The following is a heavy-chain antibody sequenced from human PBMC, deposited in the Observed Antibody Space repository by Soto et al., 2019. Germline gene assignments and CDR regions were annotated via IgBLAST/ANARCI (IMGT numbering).Heavy chain of an antibody. CDR2: FGTSRKYI. V-gene: IGHV3-48*02. J-gene: IGHJ3*02. D-gene: IGHD3-9*01. Sequence: GGSLRLSCVASGYTLRDYSMNWVRQAPGKGVEWVSYFGTSRKYIYYADSVRGRFTISRDDAKNSLYLQLNSLRDEDTALYYCVRDRDWAFDIWGQGTMVTVSS. CDR3: VRDRDWAFDI. CDR1: GYTLRDYS.